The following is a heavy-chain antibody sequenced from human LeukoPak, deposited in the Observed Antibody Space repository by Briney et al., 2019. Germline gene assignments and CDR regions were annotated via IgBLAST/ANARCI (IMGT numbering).Heavy chain of an antibody. V-gene: IGHV4-61*01. CDR2: VHYSGST. D-gene: IGHD2-15*01. J-gene: IGHJ5*02. Sequence: SETLSLTCTVSGGSLSGGPYYWSWIRQPPGKGLECIGYVHYSGSTNYSPSLKSRITISVDTSKNQFSLSLNSVNAADTAVYYCARLDGGGACWFDPWGQGTLVTVSS. CDR1: GGSLSGGPYY. CDR3: ARLDGGGACWFDP.